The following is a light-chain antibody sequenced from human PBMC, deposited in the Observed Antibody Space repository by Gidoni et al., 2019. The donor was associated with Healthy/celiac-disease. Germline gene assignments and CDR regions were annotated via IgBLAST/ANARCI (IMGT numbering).Light chain of an antibody. CDR1: SLRRYY. V-gene: IGLV3-19*01. CDR2: NKN. J-gene: IGLJ2*01. Sequence: SSELTQDPAVSVALGQTVRITCQGDSLRRYYASWYQQKPGQAPVLVIYNKNNRPSGIPDRFSGSSSGNTGSLTITGAQAEGEADYYCNSRDSSGNHRVFGGGTKLTVL. CDR3: NSRDSSGNHRV.